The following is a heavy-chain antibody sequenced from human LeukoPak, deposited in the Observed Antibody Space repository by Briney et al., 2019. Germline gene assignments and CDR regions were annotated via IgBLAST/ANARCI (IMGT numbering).Heavy chain of an antibody. CDR2: ISYDGSNK. Sequence: GGSLRLSCAASGFTFSSYAMHWVRQAPGKGLEWVAVISYDGSNKYYADSVKGRFTVSRDNSKNTLYLQMNSLRAEDTAVYYCARASAARPDYWGQGTLVTVSS. CDR3: ARASAARPDY. J-gene: IGHJ4*02. CDR1: GFTFSSYA. D-gene: IGHD6-6*01. V-gene: IGHV3-30*04.